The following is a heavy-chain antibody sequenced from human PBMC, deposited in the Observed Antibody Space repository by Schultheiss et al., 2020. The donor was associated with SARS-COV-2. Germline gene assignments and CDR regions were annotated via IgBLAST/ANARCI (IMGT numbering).Heavy chain of an antibody. CDR1: GFTFSSYS. Sequence: GGSLRLSCAASGFTFSSYSMNWVRQAPGKGLEWVSAISGSGGSTYYADSVKGRFTISRDNSKNTLYLQMNSLRAEDTAVYYCAKVTELGYCSGGSCPDAFDIWGQGTMVTVSS. CDR2: ISGSGGST. CDR3: AKVTELGYCSGGSCPDAFDI. J-gene: IGHJ3*02. V-gene: IGHV3-23*01. D-gene: IGHD2-15*01.